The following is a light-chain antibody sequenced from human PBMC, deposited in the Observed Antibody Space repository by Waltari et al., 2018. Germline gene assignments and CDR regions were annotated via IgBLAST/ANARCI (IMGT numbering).Light chain of an antibody. CDR2: DVT. CDR1: DNDIATYNY. V-gene: IGLV2-14*01. CDR3: SSYTTRGTVV. Sequence: QSALTQPASMSGSPGQSITISCHGTDNDIATYNYVSWYQQNPGKVPKLLIYDVTLRPSGVSYRFSGAKSGNTASLSISALQAEYEAGYYCSSYTTRGTVVVGGGTTLTV. J-gene: IGLJ2*01.